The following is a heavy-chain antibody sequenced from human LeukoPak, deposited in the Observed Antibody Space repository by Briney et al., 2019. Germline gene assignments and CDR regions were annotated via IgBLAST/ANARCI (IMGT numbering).Heavy chain of an antibody. Sequence: ASVKVSCKVSGYTFTDYYMHWVQQAPGEGLEWMGLVDPEDGETIYAEKFQGRVTITADTSTDTAYMELSSLRSEDTAVYYCAIEYYYDSSGYYQYWGQGTLVTVSS. CDR3: AIEYYYDSSGYYQY. CDR2: VDPEDGET. V-gene: IGHV1-69-2*01. D-gene: IGHD3-22*01. CDR1: GYTFTDYY. J-gene: IGHJ4*02.